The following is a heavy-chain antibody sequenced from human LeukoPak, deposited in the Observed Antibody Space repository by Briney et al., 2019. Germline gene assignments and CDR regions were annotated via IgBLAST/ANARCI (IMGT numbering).Heavy chain of an antibody. J-gene: IGHJ5*02. CDR2: IKSKTDGGTT. CDR1: GFTFSNAW. D-gene: IGHD3-3*01. Sequence: GGSLRLSCAASGFTFSNAWMNWVRQAPGKGLEWVGRIKSKTDGGTTDYAAPVKGRFTISRDDSKNTLYLQMNSLKTEDTAVYYCTTLMNDFWSGYYFAPWGQGTLVTISS. V-gene: IGHV3-15*07. CDR3: TTLMNDFWSGYYFAP.